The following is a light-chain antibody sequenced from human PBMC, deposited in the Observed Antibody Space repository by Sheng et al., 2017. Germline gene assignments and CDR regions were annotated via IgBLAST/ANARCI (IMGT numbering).Light chain of an antibody. Sequence: IQLTQSPSSLSASVGDRVTITCRASQGISNNLAWFQQKPGKVPKRLIYAASSLQSGVPSRFSGSGSGTDFTLTISRLEPDDFAVYYCQQLAHSPWTFGLGTRVEIK. CDR3: QQLAHSPWT. V-gene: IGKV1-17*03. CDR2: AAS. J-gene: IGKJ1*01. CDR1: QGISNN.